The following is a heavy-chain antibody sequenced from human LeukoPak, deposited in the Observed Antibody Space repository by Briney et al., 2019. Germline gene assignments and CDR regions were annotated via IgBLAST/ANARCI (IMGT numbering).Heavy chain of an antibody. Sequence: GGSLRLSCAASGFTFSNYWMHWVRQAPGKGLVWVSRIDGAMSSTYYADSVKGRFTISRDNAKNTLYLQMNSLRAEDTAVYYCARDIAVAGNYFDYWGQGTLVTVSS. CDR1: GFTFSNYW. CDR3: ARDIAVAGNYFDY. V-gene: IGHV3-74*01. J-gene: IGHJ4*02. CDR2: IDGAMSST. D-gene: IGHD6-19*01.